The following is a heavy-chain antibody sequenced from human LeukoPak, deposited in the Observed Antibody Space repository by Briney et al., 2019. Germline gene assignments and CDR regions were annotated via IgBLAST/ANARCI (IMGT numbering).Heavy chain of an antibody. CDR3: AWRPTNCIITNCYVDY. Sequence: ASVKVSCKASGYTFTGYYMHWVRQAPGQGLEWMGWINPNSGDTSYAREFQDRVTMTRDTSLSTAYMELSRLRSDDTAVYFCAWRPTNCIITNCYVDYWGQGTLVTVSS. V-gene: IGHV1-2*02. D-gene: IGHD2-2*01. CDR1: GYTFTGYY. CDR2: INPNSGDT. J-gene: IGHJ4*02.